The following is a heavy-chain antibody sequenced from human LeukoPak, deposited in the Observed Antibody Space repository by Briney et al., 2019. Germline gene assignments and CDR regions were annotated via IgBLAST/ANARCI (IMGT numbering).Heavy chain of an antibody. CDR1: GFTFSSHS. Sequence: GGSLRLSCAASGFTFSSHSMNWVRQAPGKGLEWVASINHNGNVNYYVDSVKGRFTISRDNAKNSLYLQMSNLRAEDTAVCFCARGGGLDVWGQGATVTVSS. V-gene: IGHV3-7*03. J-gene: IGHJ6*02. CDR3: ARGGGLDV. CDR2: INHNGNVN. D-gene: IGHD3-16*01.